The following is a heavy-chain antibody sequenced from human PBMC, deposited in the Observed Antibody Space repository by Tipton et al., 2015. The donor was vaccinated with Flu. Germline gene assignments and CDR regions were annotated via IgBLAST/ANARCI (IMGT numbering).Heavy chain of an antibody. Sequence: YYWGWIRQPPGKGLEWIGEINHSGSTNYNPSLKSRVTISVDTSKNQFSLKLSSVTAADTAVYYCARGYCSGGSCSYWYFDLWGRGTLVTVSS. V-gene: IGHV4-34*01. CDR2: INHSGST. J-gene: IGHJ2*01. CDR3: ARGYCSGGSCSYWYFDL. CDR1: YY. D-gene: IGHD2-15*01.